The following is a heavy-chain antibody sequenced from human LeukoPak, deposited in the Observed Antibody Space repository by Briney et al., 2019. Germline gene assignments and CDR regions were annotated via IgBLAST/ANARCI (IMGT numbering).Heavy chain of an antibody. CDR3: ARDGGPRDH. Sequence: GGSLRLSCAASGFTFSSYSMNWVRQAPGKGLEWVSSISSSSSYTYYADSVKGRFTISRDNAKNSLYLQMNSLRAEDTAVYYCARDGGPRDHWGQGTLVTVSS. CDR2: ISSSSSYT. CDR1: GFTFSSYS. D-gene: IGHD2-15*01. V-gene: IGHV3-21*01. J-gene: IGHJ4*02.